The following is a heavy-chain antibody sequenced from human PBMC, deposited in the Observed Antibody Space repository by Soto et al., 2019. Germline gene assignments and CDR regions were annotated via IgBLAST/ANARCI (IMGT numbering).Heavy chain of an antibody. J-gene: IGHJ3*01. D-gene: IGHD5-12*01. CDR3: ARAEREMATIGWDAFDL. CDR1: GGSISRFY. Sequence: QAQLQESGPGLVKPSETLSLTCSASGGSISRFYWSRIRQPPGKGLEWIGYIYYSGSTNNNHSLKSRVTISVVTSNNQFSLKLISVTAADTAGFYCARAEREMATIGWDAFDLWGQGTMVTVSS. CDR2: IYYSGST. V-gene: IGHV4-59*08.